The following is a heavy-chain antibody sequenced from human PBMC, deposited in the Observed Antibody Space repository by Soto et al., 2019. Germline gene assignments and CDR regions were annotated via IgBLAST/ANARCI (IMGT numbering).Heavy chain of an antibody. Sequence: QVQLVESGGGVVQPGRSLRLSCAASGFTFSSYAMHWVRQAPGKGLEWVAVISYDGSNKYYADSVKGRFTISRDNSKNTLYLQMNSLRAEDTAVYYCARDDPLNYGELPYDAFDIWGQGTMVTVSS. CDR2: ISYDGSNK. CDR1: GFTFSSYA. V-gene: IGHV3-30-3*01. D-gene: IGHD4-17*01. CDR3: ARDDPLNYGELPYDAFDI. J-gene: IGHJ3*02.